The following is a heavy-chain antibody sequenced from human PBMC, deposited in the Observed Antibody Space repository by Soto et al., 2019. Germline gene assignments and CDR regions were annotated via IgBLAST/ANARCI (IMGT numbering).Heavy chain of an antibody. CDR1: GFTFSSYA. J-gene: IGHJ4*02. Sequence: GGSLRLSCAASGFTFSSYAMSWVRQAPGKGLEWVSAISGSGGSTYYADSVKGRLTISRDNSKNTLYLQMNSLRAEDTAVYYCAKVYDFWSGYFDYWGQGTLVTVSS. CDR3: AKVYDFWSGYFDY. D-gene: IGHD3-3*01. V-gene: IGHV3-23*01. CDR2: ISGSGGST.